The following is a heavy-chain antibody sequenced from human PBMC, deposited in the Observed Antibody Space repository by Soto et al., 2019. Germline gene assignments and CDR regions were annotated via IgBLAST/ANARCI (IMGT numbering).Heavy chain of an antibody. V-gene: IGHV4-59*01. CDR3: ATDPRGREYSSSWYWLDP. CDR1: GGSISSYY. D-gene: IGHD6-13*01. Sequence: SETLSLTCTVSGGSISSYYWSWIRQPPGKGLEWIGYIYYSGSTNYNPSLKSRVTISVDTSKNQFSLKLSSVTAADTAVYYCATDPRGREYSSSWYWLDPWCQGTLATVSS. J-gene: IGHJ5*02. CDR2: IYYSGST.